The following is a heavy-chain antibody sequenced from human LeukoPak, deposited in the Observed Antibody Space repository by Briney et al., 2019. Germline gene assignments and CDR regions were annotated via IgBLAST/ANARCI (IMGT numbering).Heavy chain of an antibody. Sequence: SETLSLTCTVSGGSISSGSYYWSWIRQPAGKGLEWIGRIYTSGSTNYNPSLKSRVTISVDTSKNQFSLKLSSVTAADTAVYYCARGSMVRGVFFDYWGQGTLVTVSS. J-gene: IGHJ4*02. D-gene: IGHD3-10*01. V-gene: IGHV4-61*02. CDR1: GGSISSGSYY. CDR3: ARGSMVRGVFFDY. CDR2: IYTSGST.